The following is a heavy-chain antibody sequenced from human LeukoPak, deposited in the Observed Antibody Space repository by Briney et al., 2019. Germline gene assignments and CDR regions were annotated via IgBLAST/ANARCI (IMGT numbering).Heavy chain of an antibody. CDR1: GGSFSGYY. CDR2: INHSGST. CDR3: ARAETTVAYEGVY. Sequence: KTSETLSLTCAVYGGSFSGYYWSWIRQPPGKGLEWIGEINHSGSTSYNPSLKSRVTISVDTSKNQFSLKLSSVTAADTAVYYCARAETTVAYEGVYWGQGTLVTVSS. D-gene: IGHD4-23*01. V-gene: IGHV4-34*01. J-gene: IGHJ4*02.